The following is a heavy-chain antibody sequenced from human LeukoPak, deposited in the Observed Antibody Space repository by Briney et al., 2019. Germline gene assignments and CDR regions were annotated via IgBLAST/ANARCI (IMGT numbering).Heavy chain of an antibody. CDR1: GDSINSGNSH. D-gene: IGHD3-10*02. CDR3: ASYFVGNGGRGY. Sequence: SQTLSLTCTVAGDSINSGNSHWTWIRQPPGKGLEWLGSVYDSWNNYYNPSLESRITMSVDTSKNQYSLELSSVIAADTAVYYCASYFVGNGGRGYWGQGALVTVSS. CDR2: VYDSWNN. V-gene: IGHV4-30-4*01. J-gene: IGHJ4*02.